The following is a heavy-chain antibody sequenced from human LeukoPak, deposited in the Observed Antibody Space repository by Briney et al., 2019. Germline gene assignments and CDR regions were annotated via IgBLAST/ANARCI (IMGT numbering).Heavy chain of an antibody. CDR2: ISDSGST. CDR3: ARGYDSSAYYPFNY. CDR1: GGSLSTHH. D-gene: IGHD3-22*01. V-gene: IGHV4-59*11. Sequence: SETLSLTCVVSGGSLSTHHWSWIRQSPGRGLEWIGYISDSGSTNYNPTLKSRVTISVDTSKNQFSLMLSSVTAADTAVYYCARGYDSSAYYPFNYWGQGTLVTVSS. J-gene: IGHJ4*02.